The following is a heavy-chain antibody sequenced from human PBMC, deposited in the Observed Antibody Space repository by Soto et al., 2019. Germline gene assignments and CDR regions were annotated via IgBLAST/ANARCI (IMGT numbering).Heavy chain of an antibody. CDR2: IYPGDSDT. CDR3: ARHISTFRYYYYAIDV. Sequence: GESLKISCKGSGYTFTDYWIGWVRQLPGKGLEWMGIIYPGDSDTRYSPSFQGHVTITVDKSTSTAYLQWNTLKASDTAMYYCARHISTFRYYYYAIDVCGQGTPVTVS. CDR1: GYTFTDYW. V-gene: IGHV5-51*01. D-gene: IGHD2-2*01. J-gene: IGHJ6*02.